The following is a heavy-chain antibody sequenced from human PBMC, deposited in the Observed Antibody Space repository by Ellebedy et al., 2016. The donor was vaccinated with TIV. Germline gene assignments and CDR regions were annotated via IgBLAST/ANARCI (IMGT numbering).Heavy chain of an antibody. D-gene: IGHD4-11*01. V-gene: IGHV4-39*01. J-gene: IGHJ5*02. CDR2: IYYSGNT. Sequence: MPSETLSLTCTVSGGSISSSSYYWGWIRQPPGKGLEWIGNIYYSGNTYYNPSLKSRVTMSVDTSKSQLSLRLRSVTAADTAVYYWSRTDSNSCFEWFDPWGQGTLVTVSS. CDR3: SRTDSNSCFEWFDP. CDR1: GGSISSSSYY.